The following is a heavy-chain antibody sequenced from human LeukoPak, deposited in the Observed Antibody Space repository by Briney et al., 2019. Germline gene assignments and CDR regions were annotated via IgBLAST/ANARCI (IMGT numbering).Heavy chain of an antibody. D-gene: IGHD3-22*01. J-gene: IGHJ4*02. CDR1: GFTVSSNY. Sequence: GGSLRLSCAASGFTVSSNYMSWVRQAPGKGLEWVSVIYSGGSTYYADSVKGRFTISRDNSKNTLYLQMNSQRAEDTAVYYCARDKTGLLLLDYWGQGTLVTVSS. CDR2: IYSGGST. V-gene: IGHV3-66*01. CDR3: ARDKTGLLLLDY.